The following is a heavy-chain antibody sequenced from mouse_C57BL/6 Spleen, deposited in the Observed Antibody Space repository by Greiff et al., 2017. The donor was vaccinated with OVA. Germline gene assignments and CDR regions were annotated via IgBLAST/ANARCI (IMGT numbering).Heavy chain of an antibody. D-gene: IGHD1-1*01. CDR3: ARRRLLEDAMDY. Sequence: VQLQQSGPGLVQPSQSLSITCTVSGFSLTSYGVHWVRQSPGKGLEWLGVIWSGGSTDSNAAFISRLSISKDNSKSQVFFKMNSLQADDTAIYYCARRRLLEDAMDYWGQGTSVTVSS. CDR1: GFSLTSYG. CDR2: IWSGGST. J-gene: IGHJ4*01. V-gene: IGHV2-2*01.